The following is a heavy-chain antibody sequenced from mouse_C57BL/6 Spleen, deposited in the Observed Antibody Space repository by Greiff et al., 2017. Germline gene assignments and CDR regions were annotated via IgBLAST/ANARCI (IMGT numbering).Heavy chain of an antibody. J-gene: IGHJ2*01. CDR2: IHPNSGST. Sequence: VQLQQSGAELVKPGASVKLSCKASGYTFTSYWMHWVKQRPGQGLEWIGMIHPNSGSTNYNEKFKSKATLTVDKSSSTAYMQLSSLTSEDSAVYYCARNDPYYFDYWGQGTTLTVSS. CDR1: GYTFTSYW. V-gene: IGHV1-64*01. CDR3: ARNDPYYFDY.